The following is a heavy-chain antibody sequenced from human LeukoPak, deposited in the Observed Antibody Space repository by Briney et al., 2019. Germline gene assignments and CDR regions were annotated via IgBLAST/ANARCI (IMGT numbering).Heavy chain of an antibody. Sequence: ASVKVSCKASGYTFTTYGISWVRQAPGQGLEWMGWVSGNNGNTNYAQKLQGRVTMTTDTSTSTAYMELRSLRSDDTAVYYCARGPGRGEDGMDVWGKGTTVTVSS. CDR2: VSGNNGNT. CDR1: GYTFTTYG. J-gene: IGHJ6*04. D-gene: IGHD3-10*01. CDR3: ARGPGRGEDGMDV. V-gene: IGHV1-18*01.